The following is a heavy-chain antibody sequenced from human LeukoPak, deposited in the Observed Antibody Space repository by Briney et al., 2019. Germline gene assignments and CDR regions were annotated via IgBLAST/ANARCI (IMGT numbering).Heavy chain of an antibody. D-gene: IGHD6-19*01. CDR3: ARDLDSSGWYSYYFDY. J-gene: IGHJ4*02. CDR2: ISSSSSYI. Sequence: GGSLRLSCAVSGFTFSSYSMNWVRQAPGKGLEWVSSISSSSSYIYYADSVKGRFTISRDNAKNSLYLQMNSLRAEDTAVYYCARDLDSSGWYSYYFDYWGQGTLVTVSS. CDR1: GFTFSSYS. V-gene: IGHV3-21*01.